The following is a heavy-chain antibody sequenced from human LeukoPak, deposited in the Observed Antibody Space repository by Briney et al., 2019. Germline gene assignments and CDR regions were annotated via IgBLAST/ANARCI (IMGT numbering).Heavy chain of an antibody. D-gene: IGHD2-21*01. V-gene: IGHV3-48*02. Sequence: GGSLRLSCTASGFTFSSYSMNWVRQAPGKGLEWVSYISSSSSTIYYADSVKGRFTISRDNAKNSLYLQMSSLRDEDTAVYYCARHSGNPDYWGQGTLVTVSS. J-gene: IGHJ4*02. CDR3: ARHSGNPDY. CDR1: GFTFSSYS. CDR2: ISSSSSTI.